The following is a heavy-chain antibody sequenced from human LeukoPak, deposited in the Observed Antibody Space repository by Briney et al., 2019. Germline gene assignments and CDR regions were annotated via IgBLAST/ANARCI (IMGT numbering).Heavy chain of an antibody. J-gene: IGHJ4*02. CDR1: GFTVSSNY. V-gene: IGHV3-53*01. CDR3: ARAAPYCSSGRCLDY. D-gene: IGHD2-15*01. CDR2: IYSGGST. Sequence: PGGSLRLSCAASGFTVSSNYMTSVRQAPGKGLEWVSVIYSGGSTYYADSVKSRFTISRDNSNNTLCLQMSSLRAEDTAVYYCARAAPYCSSGRCLDYWGQGTLVTVSS.